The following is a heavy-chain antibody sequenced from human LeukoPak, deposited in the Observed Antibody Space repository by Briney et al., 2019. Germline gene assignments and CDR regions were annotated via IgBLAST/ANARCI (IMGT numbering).Heavy chain of an antibody. V-gene: IGHV1-18*01. CDR3: ARGGPSYSSGSDAFDI. CDR2: ISAYNGNT. J-gene: IGHJ3*02. Sequence: ASVKVSCKASGYTFTSYGISWVRQAPGQGLEWMGWISAYNGNTNYAQKLQGRVTMTTDTSTSTAYMELRSLRSDDTAVYYCARGGPSYSSGSDAFDIWGQGTMVTVSS. D-gene: IGHD3-10*01. CDR1: GYTFTSYG.